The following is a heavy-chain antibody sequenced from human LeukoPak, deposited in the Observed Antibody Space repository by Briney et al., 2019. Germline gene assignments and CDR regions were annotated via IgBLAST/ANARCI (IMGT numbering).Heavy chain of an antibody. CDR3: ARHVATNYYYNYYGLDV. J-gene: IGHJ6*02. Sequence: SETLSLTCAVSGGSISSNSYYWGWVRQSPGKRLEWIGAIYYSGNTYYSPSLKSRVTISADTSKNQFSLNLSAVTAADAATYYCARHVATNYYYNYYGLDVWGQGTTVTVSS. CDR2: IYYSGNT. CDR1: GGSISSNSYY. V-gene: IGHV4-39*01.